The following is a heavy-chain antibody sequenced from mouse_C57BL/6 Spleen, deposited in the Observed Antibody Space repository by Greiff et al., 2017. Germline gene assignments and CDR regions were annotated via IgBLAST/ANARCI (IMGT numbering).Heavy chain of an antibody. D-gene: IGHD1-1*01. CDR3: ARFSPVAEDYFDY. J-gene: IGHJ2*01. V-gene: IGHV1-69*01. Sequence: QVQLKQPGAELVMPGASVKLSCKASGYTFTSYWMHWVKQRPGQGLEWIGEIDPSDSYTNYNQKFKGKSTLTVDKSSSTAYMQLSSLTSEDSAVYYCARFSPVAEDYFDYWGQGTTLTVSS. CDR2: IDPSDSYT. CDR1: GYTFTSYW.